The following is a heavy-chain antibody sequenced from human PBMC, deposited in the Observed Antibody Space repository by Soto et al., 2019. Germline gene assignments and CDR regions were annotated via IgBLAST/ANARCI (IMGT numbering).Heavy chain of an antibody. CDR1: GYSFTSYW. CDR2: IYPGDSDT. D-gene: IGHD3-3*01. CDR3: ARSITIFGVARKDAFDI. Sequence: GESLKISCKGSGYSFTSYWIGWVRQMHGEGLEWMGIIYPGDSDTRYSPSFQGQVTISADKSISTAYLQWSSLKASDTAMYYCARSITIFGVARKDAFDIWGQGTMVTVSS. V-gene: IGHV5-51*01. J-gene: IGHJ3*02.